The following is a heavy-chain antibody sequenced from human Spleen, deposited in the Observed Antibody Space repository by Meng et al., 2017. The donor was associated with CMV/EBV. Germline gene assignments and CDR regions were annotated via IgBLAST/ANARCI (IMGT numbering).Heavy chain of an antibody. V-gene: IGHV4-61*02. CDR3: ARDLGGGYFDY. J-gene: IGHJ4*02. Sequence: GQLRESGPGLVNPSETLSLTCTVSGGSISSGSYYWSWIRQPAGKGLEWIGRIYTSGSTNYNPSLKSRVTISVDTSKNQFSLKLSSVTAADTAVYYCARDLGGGYFDYWGQGTLVTVSS. CDR1: GGSISSGSYY. CDR2: IYTSGST. D-gene: IGHD3-16*01.